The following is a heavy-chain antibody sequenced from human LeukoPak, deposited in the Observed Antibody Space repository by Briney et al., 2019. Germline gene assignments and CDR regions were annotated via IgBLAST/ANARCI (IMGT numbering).Heavy chain of an antibody. V-gene: IGHV3-74*01. CDR2: INSDGSST. D-gene: IGHD6-13*01. CDR1: RFTFRSYW. J-gene: IGHJ5*02. CDR3: ARDPSSSSWYDP. Sequence: GGSLRLSCAASRFTFRSYWMHWVRQAPGKGLVWVSRINSDGSSTSYADSVKGRFTISRDNAKNTLYLQMNSLRAEDTAVYYCARDPSSSSWYDPWGQGTLVTVSS.